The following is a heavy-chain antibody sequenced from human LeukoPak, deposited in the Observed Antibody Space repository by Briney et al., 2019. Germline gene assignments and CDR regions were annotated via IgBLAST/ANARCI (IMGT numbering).Heavy chain of an antibody. CDR3: ARVYYENLTSVYVGYYMDV. CDR2: IYHSGST. Sequence: SETLSLTCAVSGGSISSSNWWSWVRQPPGKGLEWLGEIYHSGSTNYNPSLKSRVIPSVDRSNNQFSLTLTSVTAADTAVYYCARVYYENLTSVYVGYYMDVWGKGTTVTVSS. CDR1: GGSISSSNW. V-gene: IGHV4-4*02. D-gene: IGHD3-9*01. J-gene: IGHJ6*03.